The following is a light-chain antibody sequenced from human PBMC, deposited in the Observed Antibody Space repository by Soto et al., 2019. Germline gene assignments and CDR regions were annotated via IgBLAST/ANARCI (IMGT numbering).Light chain of an antibody. J-gene: IGLJ1*01. CDR1: SSDVGGYNY. CDR3: SSYTSSSTLV. V-gene: IGLV2-14*01. CDR2: EVS. Sequence: QSALTQPASVSGSPGQSITISRTGTSSDVGGYNYVSWYQQHPGKAPKLMIYEVSNRPSGVSNRFSGSKSGNTASLTISGLQAEDEADYYCSSYTSSSTLVFGTGTKLTVL.